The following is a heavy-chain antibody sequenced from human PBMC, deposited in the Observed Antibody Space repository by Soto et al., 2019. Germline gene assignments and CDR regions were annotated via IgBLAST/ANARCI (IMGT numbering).Heavy chain of an antibody. J-gene: IGHJ5*02. CDR2: IYHSGST. D-gene: IGHD3-22*01. V-gene: IGHV4-30-2*01. CDR1: CGSISSCGYS. CDR3: ARAYYDTNGYSLDP. Sequence: SETLSLTCAVSCGSISSCGYSWSWIRRPPGKGLEWIGDIYHSGSTYYNPSLKSRVTISVDRSKNQFSLKLSSVTAADTAVYYYARAYYDTNGYSLDPWGQGTLVTVSS.